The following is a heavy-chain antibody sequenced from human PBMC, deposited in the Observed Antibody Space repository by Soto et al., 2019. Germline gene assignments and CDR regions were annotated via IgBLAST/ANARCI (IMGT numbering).Heavy chain of an antibody. CDR2: VNPILSRS. D-gene: IGHD3-10*01. CDR1: GDTFGFYS. J-gene: IGHJ4*02. Sequence: QVQLVQSGAEVKRPGSSLRVSCKASGDTFGFYSFNWVPQAPGLGLEWMGRVNPILSRSNYAQRFQGRVTMTADKSMSTAYMELSGLRSEDTAMYYCATSYGSGYRAFDYWGQGALVTVSS. V-gene: IGHV1-69*04. CDR3: ATSYGSGYRAFDY.